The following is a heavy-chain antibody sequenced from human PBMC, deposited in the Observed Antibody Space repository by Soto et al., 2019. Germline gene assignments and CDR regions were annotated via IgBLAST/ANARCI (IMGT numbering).Heavy chain of an antibody. CDR1: GFTFSSGS. CDR3: ARVKVVTATDF. V-gene: IGHV3-48*02. Sequence: GGSLRLSCAASGFTFSSGSMNWVRQAPGKGLEWVSYISSSSSTIYYADSVKDRFTISRDNAKNSLYLQMHSLRDGDTAVYYCARVKVVTATDFWGQGTLVTVSS. J-gene: IGHJ4*02. CDR2: ISSSSSTI. D-gene: IGHD2-21*02.